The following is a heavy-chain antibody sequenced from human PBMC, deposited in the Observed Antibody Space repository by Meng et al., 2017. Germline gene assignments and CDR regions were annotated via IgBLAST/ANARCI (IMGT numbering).Heavy chain of an antibody. CDR2: INPKSGDT. J-gene: IGHJ4*02. D-gene: IGHD6-25*01. CDR3: ARDEDISAAGKLFGDY. Sequence: VLLVPSGAGVKKPGASVKVSCKPSGYNFPDYYIHWVRRAPGQGLEWMGRINPKSGDTHYAQKFQARVTMTGDTSISTAYMELSGLRSDDTAMYYCARDEDISAAGKLFGDYWGQGTLVTVSS. CDR1: GYNFPDYY. V-gene: IGHV1-2*06.